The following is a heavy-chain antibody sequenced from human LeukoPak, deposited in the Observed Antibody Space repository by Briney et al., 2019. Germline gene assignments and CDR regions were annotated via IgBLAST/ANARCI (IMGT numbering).Heavy chain of an antibody. CDR2: IRYDGSNQ. CDR3: AKDHPAVVDFDY. V-gene: IGHV3-30*02. D-gene: IGHD2-15*01. Sequence: TGGSLRLSCAVSGFTLSNYDIYWIRQAPGKGLEWATFIRYDGSNQYYADSVKGRFTISRDNSNNTLYLQMNCLRAEDTAVYYCAKDHPAVVDFDYWGQGTLVTVSS. CDR1: GFTLSNYD. J-gene: IGHJ4*02.